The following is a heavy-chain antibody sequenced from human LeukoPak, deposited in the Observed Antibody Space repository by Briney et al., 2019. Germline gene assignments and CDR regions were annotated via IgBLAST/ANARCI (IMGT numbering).Heavy chain of an antibody. V-gene: IGHV3-7*03. CDR3: AKDDILTGYYRRFDY. Sequence: GGSLRLSCAASGFAFSSYWMDWVRQAPGKGLEWVANIKQDGSEENYVDSVKGRFTISRDNSKNTLYLQMNSLRAEDTAVYYCAKDDILTGYYRRFDYWGQGTLVTVSS. CDR1: GFAFSSYW. CDR2: IKQDGSEE. J-gene: IGHJ4*02. D-gene: IGHD3-9*01.